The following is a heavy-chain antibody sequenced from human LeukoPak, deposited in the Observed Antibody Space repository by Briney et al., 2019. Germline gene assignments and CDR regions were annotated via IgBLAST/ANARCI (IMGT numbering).Heavy chain of an antibody. V-gene: IGHV3-7*05. CDR1: GFTFSTYW. Sequence: GRSLRLSCAASGFTFSTYWMNWVRQAPGKGLEWVAKMDQDGNKKDYVDSVKGRFTASRDNAKNSLYLQMDSLRAEDTAVYYCARSPTSLTVFDFRGQGTLVTVSS. J-gene: IGHJ4*02. CDR3: ARSPTSLTVFDF. CDR2: MDQDGNKK.